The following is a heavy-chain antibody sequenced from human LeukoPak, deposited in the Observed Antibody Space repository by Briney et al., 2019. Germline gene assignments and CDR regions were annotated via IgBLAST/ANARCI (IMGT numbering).Heavy chain of an antibody. CDR2: ISSSSTYS. Sequence: PGGSLRLSCAASGFTFSDYYMTWIRQAPGKGLEWVSHISSSSTYSSYADSVKGRFTISRDNTKNSVYLQMNSLRAEDTAVYYCAGKQQLEDGFDIWGQGTMVTVSS. V-gene: IGHV3-11*06. J-gene: IGHJ3*02. D-gene: IGHD1-1*01. CDR3: AGKQQLEDGFDI. CDR1: GFTFSDYY.